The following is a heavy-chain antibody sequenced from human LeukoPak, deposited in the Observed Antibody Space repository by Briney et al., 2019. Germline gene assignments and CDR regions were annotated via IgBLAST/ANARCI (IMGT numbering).Heavy chain of an antibody. CDR1: VGSISSGCYY. D-gene: IGHD3-10*01. CDR3: ARGSGGY. J-gene: IGHJ4*02. CDR2: IYYSGST. Sequence: PSETLSLTCTVSVGSISSGCYYWRWIRQHPGKGLEWIGYIYYSGSTYYNPSLKSRVTISVDTSKNQFSLKLSSVTAADTAVYYCARGSGGYWGQGTLVIVSS. V-gene: IGHV4-31*03.